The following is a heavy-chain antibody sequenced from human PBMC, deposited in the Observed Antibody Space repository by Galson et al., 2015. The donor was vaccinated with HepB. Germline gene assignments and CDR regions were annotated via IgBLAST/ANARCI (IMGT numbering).Heavy chain of an antibody. CDR1: GFSFRIYA. D-gene: IGHD3-3*01. V-gene: IGHV3-30*04. CDR2: ISYDGKNN. J-gene: IGHJ3*02. Sequence: SLRLSCAASGFSFRIYAMHWVRQAPGKGLEWVAIISYDGKNNYHADSVKGRFTISRDNSKNTLFLEMNSLRDEDTAVYFCARESGPRSYYDFWNPYSDAFDIWGQGTMVTVSS. CDR3: ARESGPRSYYDFWNPYSDAFDI.